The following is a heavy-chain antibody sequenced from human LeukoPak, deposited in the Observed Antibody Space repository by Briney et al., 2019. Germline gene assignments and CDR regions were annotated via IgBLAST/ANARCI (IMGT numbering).Heavy chain of an antibody. J-gene: IGHJ5*02. CDR3: ATKDGITFGRVIAP. V-gene: IGHV3-21*01. CDR2: ISSSSSYI. CDR1: GFTFSSYS. Sequence: GGSLRLSCAASGFTFSSYSMNWVRQAPGKGLEWVSSISSSSSYIYYADSVKGRFTISRDNAKNSLYLQMNSLRAEDTAVYYCATKDGITFGRVIAPWGQGTLVTVSS. D-gene: IGHD3-16*02.